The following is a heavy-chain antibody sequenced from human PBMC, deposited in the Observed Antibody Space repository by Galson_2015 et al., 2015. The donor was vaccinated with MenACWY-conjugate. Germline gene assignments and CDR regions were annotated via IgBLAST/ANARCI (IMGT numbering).Heavy chain of an antibody. CDR1: GFTVTSDY. CDR2: IYSGGTT. J-gene: IGHJ3*02. V-gene: IGHV3-53*01. D-gene: IGHD3-3*01. Sequence: SLRLSCAASGFTVTSDYMTWVRQAPGKGLECVSIIYSGGTTYYADSVKGRFTISRDIPKNTLFLQMNSLRAEDTAVCYCARYVDRTFGVVGADDAFDIWGQGTMVTVSA. CDR3: ARYVDRTFGVVGADDAFDI.